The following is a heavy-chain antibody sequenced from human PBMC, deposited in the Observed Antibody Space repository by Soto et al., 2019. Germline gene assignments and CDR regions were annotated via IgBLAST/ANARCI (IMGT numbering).Heavy chain of an antibody. D-gene: IGHD2-21*02. V-gene: IGHV1-46*01. Sequence: ASVKVSCKTSGYPFTDYFIHWVRQAPGQGLEWMGIISLYHHSTSYAQKFQGRLTVTADTSXXXVYMDLSSLTSEDSAVYWCARELYSCGGDCPYYMDYWGQGTLVTVSS. CDR2: ISLYHHST. CDR3: ARELYSCGGDCPYYMDY. CDR1: GYPFTDYF. J-gene: IGHJ4*02.